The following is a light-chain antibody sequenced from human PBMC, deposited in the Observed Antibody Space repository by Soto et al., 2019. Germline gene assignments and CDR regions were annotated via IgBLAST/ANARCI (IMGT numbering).Light chain of an antibody. CDR1: QSVSSN. Sequence: EILMTQSPATLSVSPGERATLSCRASQSVSSNLAWYQQKPGQAPRLLIYGASTRATGIPARFSGSGSGTEFTLTISSLQSEDFAVYYCQQYNKWPPFGQGTKVDIK. V-gene: IGKV3-15*01. J-gene: IGKJ1*01. CDR3: QQYNKWPP. CDR2: GAS.